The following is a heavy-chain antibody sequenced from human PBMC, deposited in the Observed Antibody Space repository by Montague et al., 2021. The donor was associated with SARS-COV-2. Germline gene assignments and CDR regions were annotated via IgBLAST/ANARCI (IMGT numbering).Heavy chain of an antibody. CDR1: GFTFSSYA. CDR2: ISSNGGST. Sequence: SLRLSCAASGFTFSSYAMHWVRQAPGKGLEYVSAISSNGGSTYYANSVKGRFTISRDNSKNMLYLQMGSLSAEDMAVYYCARDGSGFWSGFHYYYYMDVWGKGTTVTVSS. V-gene: IGHV3-64*01. CDR3: ARDGSGFWSGFHYYYYMDV. J-gene: IGHJ6*03. D-gene: IGHD3-3*01.